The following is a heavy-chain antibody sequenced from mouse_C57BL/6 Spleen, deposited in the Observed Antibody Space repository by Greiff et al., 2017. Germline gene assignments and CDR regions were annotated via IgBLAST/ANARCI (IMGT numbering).Heavy chain of an antibody. CDR3: ARRGYYDGPYYFDY. Sequence: EVQLQQSGPGLVKPSQSLSLTCSVTGYSITSGYYWNWIRQFPGNKLEWMGYISYDGSNNYNPSLKNRISITRDTSKNQFFLKLNSVTTEDTATYYCARRGYYDGPYYFDYWGQGTTLTVSS. CDR2: ISYDGSN. D-gene: IGHD1-1*01. CDR1: GYSITSGYY. V-gene: IGHV3-6*01. J-gene: IGHJ2*01.